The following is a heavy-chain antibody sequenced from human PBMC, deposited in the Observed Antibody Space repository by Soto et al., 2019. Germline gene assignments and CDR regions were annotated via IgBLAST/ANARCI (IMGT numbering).Heavy chain of an antibody. CDR3: ASYRGALYFES. CDR2: IYHSGST. D-gene: IGHD3-16*01. CDR1: GGSISSSNW. V-gene: IGHV4-4*02. J-gene: IGHJ4*01. Sequence: SETLSLTCAVSGGSISSSNWWSWVRQPPGKGLEWIGEIYHSGSTNYNPSLKSRVSMSVETSKSQFSLKLTSVTVADTAVYYCASYRGALYFESWG.